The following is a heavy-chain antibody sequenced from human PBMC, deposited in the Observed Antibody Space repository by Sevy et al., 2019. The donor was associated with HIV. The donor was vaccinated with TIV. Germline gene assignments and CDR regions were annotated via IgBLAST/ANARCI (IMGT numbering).Heavy chain of an antibody. D-gene: IGHD3-3*01. J-gene: IGHJ4*02. V-gene: IGHV1-58*02. CDR3: AARSRVGNYDFWTGSDY. CDR1: GFTFTRSV. CDR2: IVVGSGDT. Sequence: ASVKVSCKASGFTFTRSVIQWVRQARGQRLEWIGSIVVGSGDTNYAQRFQERVTITRDMSTSTAYLGLSSLSSEDTAVYYCAARSRVGNYDFWTGSDYWGQGTLVTVSS.